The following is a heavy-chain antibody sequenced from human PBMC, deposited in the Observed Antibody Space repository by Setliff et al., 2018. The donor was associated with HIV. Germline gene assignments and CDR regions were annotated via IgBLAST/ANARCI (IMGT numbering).Heavy chain of an antibody. Sequence: GSLRLSCAASGFPFSGSAIHWVRRASGKGLEWVGRIKTQPSNYATAYGASMEGRFTISRDDSKSTAYLQLSSLKADDTAVYFCARTQLDCRSGGGSCYSYWGQGTQVTVSS. CDR1: GFPFSGSA. CDR2: IKTQPSNYAT. D-gene: IGHD2-15*01. J-gene: IGHJ4*02. V-gene: IGHV3-73*01. CDR3: ARTQLDCRSGGGSCYSY.